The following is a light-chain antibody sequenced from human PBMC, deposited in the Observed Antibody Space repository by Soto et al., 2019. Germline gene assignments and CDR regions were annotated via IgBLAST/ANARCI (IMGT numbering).Light chain of an antibody. CDR2: EVS. Sequence: QSVLTQPPSVSGSPGQSVTISCTGTSSDVGSYNRVSWYQQPPGTAPKLMIYEVSNRPSGVPDRFSGSKSGNTASLTISGLQPEDEADYSCSSYTSSSTFVFGTGTKVTVL. CDR1: SSDVGSYNR. CDR3: SSYTSSSTFV. J-gene: IGLJ1*01. V-gene: IGLV2-18*02.